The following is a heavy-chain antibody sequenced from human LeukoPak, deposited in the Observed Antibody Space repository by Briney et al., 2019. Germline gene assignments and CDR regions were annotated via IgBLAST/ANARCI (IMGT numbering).Heavy chain of an antibody. J-gene: IGHJ4*02. Sequence: GESLRLSCAASGLTFSSYSMSWVRQAPGKGLEWVSSISSSSSYIYYADSVKGRFTISRDNAKNSLYLQMNSLRAGDTAVYYCARGRIVVVVAADLDYWGQGTLVTVSS. V-gene: IGHV3-21*01. D-gene: IGHD2-15*01. CDR1: GLTFSSYS. CDR2: ISSSSSYI. CDR3: ARGRIVVVVAADLDY.